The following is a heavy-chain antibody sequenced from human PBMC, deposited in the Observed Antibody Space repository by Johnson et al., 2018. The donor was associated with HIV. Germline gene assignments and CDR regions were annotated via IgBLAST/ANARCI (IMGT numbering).Heavy chain of an antibody. CDR3: AREPRIAAFRDAFDI. CDR2: ISYDGSNK. V-gene: IGHV3-30-3*01. J-gene: IGHJ3*02. D-gene: IGHD6-6*01. Sequence: QMMLVESGGGVVQPGRSLRLSCAASGFTFRSYSMHWVRQAPGKGLEWVAVISYDGSNKYYAESVTGRFTISRDNSKNTLYLQMNSLRAEDTAVYYCAREPRIAAFRDAFDIWGQGTMVTVSS. CDR1: GFTFRSYS.